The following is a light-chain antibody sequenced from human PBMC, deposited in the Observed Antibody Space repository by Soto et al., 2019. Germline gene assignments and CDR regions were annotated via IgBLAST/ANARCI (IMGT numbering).Light chain of an antibody. Sequence: VMTQYPATRSWSPGERASLSWRASQRISSKLAWYQQRPAQAPRLLVYGASTRAPGIPARFSGSGSETEFTLTISSLQSEDFAVYYCQHYNNWPTWTFGQGTKVDIK. V-gene: IGKV3-15*01. CDR1: QRISSK. CDR2: GAS. CDR3: QHYNNWPTWT. J-gene: IGKJ1*01.